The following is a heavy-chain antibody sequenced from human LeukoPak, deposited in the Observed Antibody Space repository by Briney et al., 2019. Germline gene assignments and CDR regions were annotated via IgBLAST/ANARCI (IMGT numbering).Heavy chain of an antibody. CDR1: GYTLTELS. J-gene: IGHJ4*02. Sequence: SVKVSCKVSGYTLTELSMHWVRQAPGQGLEWMGGIIPIFGTANYAQKFQGRVTITTDESTSTAYMELSSLRSEDTAVYYCARVKYSVATTPGYFDYWGQGTLVTVSS. D-gene: IGHD5-12*01. V-gene: IGHV1-69*05. CDR3: ARVKYSVATTPGYFDY. CDR2: IIPIFGTA.